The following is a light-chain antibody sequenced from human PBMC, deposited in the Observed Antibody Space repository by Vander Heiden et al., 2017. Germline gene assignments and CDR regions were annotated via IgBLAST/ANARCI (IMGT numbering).Light chain of an antibody. Sequence: EIVSTQSLATLSLSPGDRATLPCRASQSVSSYLAWYQQKPGQAPRLLIYDASSRATDIPARFSGSGSGTDFTLTISSLEPEDFAVYYCQQRSNRPRTFGQGTKVEIK. J-gene: IGKJ1*01. V-gene: IGKV3-11*01. CDR2: DAS. CDR1: QSVSSY. CDR3: QQRSNRPRT.